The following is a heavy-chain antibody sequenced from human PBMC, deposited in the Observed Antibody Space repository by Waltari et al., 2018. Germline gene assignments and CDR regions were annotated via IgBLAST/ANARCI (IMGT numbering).Heavy chain of an antibody. CDR1: GGSISSHY. CDR3: ARSIAPYYYDSSGYFAFDI. D-gene: IGHD3-22*01. CDR2: IYYSGST. Sequence: QVQLQESGPGLVKPSETLSLTCTVPGGSISSHYWSWIRQPPGKGLEWFGCIYYSGSTNYNPSRKRRVTISVDTSKNQFSLKQSSMTAADTAVYYCARSIAPYYYDSSGYFAFDIWGQGTMVTVSS. V-gene: IGHV4-59*11. J-gene: IGHJ3*02.